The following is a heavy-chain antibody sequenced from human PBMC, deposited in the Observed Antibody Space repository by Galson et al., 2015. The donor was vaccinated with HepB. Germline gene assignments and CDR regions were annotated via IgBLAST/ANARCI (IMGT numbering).Heavy chain of an antibody. CDR2: INPYNGQT. D-gene: IGHD6-25*01. Sequence: SVKVSCKASGYTFTTYGLSWVRQAPGQRPEWMGWINPYNGQTNYAQKLQGRLTMTTDTSTNTAYMELSSLRSDDTAVYYCARTGDHSSYSSAWGQGTLVTVSS. CDR1: GYTFTTYG. V-gene: IGHV1-18*01. CDR3: ARTGDHSSYSSA. J-gene: IGHJ5*02.